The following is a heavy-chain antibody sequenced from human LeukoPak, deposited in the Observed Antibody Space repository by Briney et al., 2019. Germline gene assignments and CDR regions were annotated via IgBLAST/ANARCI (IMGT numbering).Heavy chain of an antibody. CDR2: ISAYNGNT. V-gene: IGHV1-18*01. J-gene: IGHJ4*02. Sequence: GASVKVSCKASGYTFTSYGISWVRQAPGQGLEWMGWISAYNGNTNYAQKFQGRVTITADKSTSTAYMELSSLRSEDTAVYYCARDLAYSYGYFDYWGQGTLVTVSS. CDR3: ARDLAYSYGYFDY. CDR1: GYTFTSYG. D-gene: IGHD5-18*01.